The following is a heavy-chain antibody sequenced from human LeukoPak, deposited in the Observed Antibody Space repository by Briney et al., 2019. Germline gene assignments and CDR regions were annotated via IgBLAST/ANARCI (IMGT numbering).Heavy chain of an antibody. CDR3: ARSSGYYSSLFYMHV. CDR1: GGTFSSYA. CDR2: IIPIFGTA. D-gene: IGHD3-22*01. Sequence: GASVKVSCKASGGTFSSYAISWVRQAPGQGLEWMGGIIPIFGTANYAQKFQGRVTITADESTSTAYMELSSLRSEDTAVYYCARSSGYYSSLFYMHVWGKGTTVTVSS. J-gene: IGHJ6*03. V-gene: IGHV1-69*13.